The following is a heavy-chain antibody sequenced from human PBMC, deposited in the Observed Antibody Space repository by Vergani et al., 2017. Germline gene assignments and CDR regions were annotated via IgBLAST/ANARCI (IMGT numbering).Heavy chain of an antibody. CDR3: ARDKVAGGRYYYYGMDV. J-gene: IGHJ6*02. CDR2: INHSGST. D-gene: IGHD6-19*01. CDR1: GGSFSGYY. Sequence: QVQLQQWGAGLLKPSETLSLTRAVYGGSFSGYYWSWIRQPPGKGLEWIGEINHSGSTNYNPSLKSRVTISVDTSKNQFSLKLSSVTAADTAVYYCARDKVAGGRYYYYGMDVWGQGTTVTVSS. V-gene: IGHV4-34*01.